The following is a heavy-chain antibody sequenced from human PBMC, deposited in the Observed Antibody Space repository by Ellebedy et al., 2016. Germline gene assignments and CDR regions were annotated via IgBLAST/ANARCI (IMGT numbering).Heavy chain of an antibody. J-gene: IGHJ3*02. D-gene: IGHD3-22*01. CDR3: ARGGHFYDSSGYLNMAFDI. CDR1: GYTFTSYD. Sequence: ASVKVSCKASGYTFTSYDINWVRQATGQGLEWMGWMNPNSGNTGYGQKFQGRVTMTRNTSISKASMELSSLRSEDTAVYYCARGGHFYDSSGYLNMAFDIWGQGTMVTVSS. V-gene: IGHV1-8*01. CDR2: MNPNSGNT.